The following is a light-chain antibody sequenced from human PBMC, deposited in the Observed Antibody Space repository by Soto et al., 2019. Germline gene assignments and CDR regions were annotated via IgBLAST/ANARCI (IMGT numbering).Light chain of an antibody. Sequence: QSALTQPASVSGSPGQSITISCTGTSSGVGSYNLVSWYQQHPGKAPKHMIYEGSKRPSGVSNRFSGSKSSNTASLTIYGLQAEDEADYYCCSYAGSSTYVFGTGTELTVL. V-gene: IGLV2-23*01. CDR2: EGS. J-gene: IGLJ1*01. CDR1: SSGVGSYNL. CDR3: CSYAGSSTYV.